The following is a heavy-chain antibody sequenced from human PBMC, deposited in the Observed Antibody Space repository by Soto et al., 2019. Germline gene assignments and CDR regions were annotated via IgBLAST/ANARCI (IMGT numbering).Heavy chain of an antibody. CDR1: GFTFSSYA. D-gene: IGHD3-22*01. CDR2: ISGSGGST. V-gene: IGHV3-23*01. CDR3: AKDSYYYDSSGYYHWFDP. J-gene: IGHJ5*02. Sequence: GGSLRLSCAASGFTFSSYAMSWVRQAPGKGLEWVSAISGSGGSTYYADSVKGRFTISRDNSKNTLYLQMNSLRAEDTAVYYCAKDSYYYDSSGYYHWFDPWGQGTLVTV.